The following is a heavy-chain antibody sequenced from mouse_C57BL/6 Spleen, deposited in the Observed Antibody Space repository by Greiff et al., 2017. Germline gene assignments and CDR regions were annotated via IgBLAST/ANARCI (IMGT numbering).Heavy chain of an antibody. V-gene: IGHV5-4*03. Sequence: DVKLVESGGGLVKPGGSLKLSCAASGFTFGSYAMSWFSPTPDQRLEWVATISDGGSSTYYPDNVKGRFTISRDNAKNNLYLQMSHLKSEYTAIYYCARAGYGSIYDGYFDVWGTGTTVTVSS. CDR3: ARAGYGSIYDGYFDV. D-gene: IGHD1-1*01. CDR1: GFTFGSYA. J-gene: IGHJ1*03. CDR2: ISDGGSST.